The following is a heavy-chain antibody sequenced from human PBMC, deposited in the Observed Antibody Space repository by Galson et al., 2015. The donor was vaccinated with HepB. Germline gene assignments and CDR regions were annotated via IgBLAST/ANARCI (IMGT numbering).Heavy chain of an antibody. J-gene: IGHJ4*02. V-gene: IGHV3-30*04. CDR2: ISEDGNTK. CDR1: GFTFSSYT. D-gene: IGHD3-10*01. Sequence: SLRLSCAASGFTFSSYTMQWVRQAPGKGLEWVSVISEDGNTKYYADSVKGRFTVSRENSKNTLYLQMNSLRAEDTAVYYCAKERTRDYGSGSFDYWGQGTLVTVSS. CDR3: AKERTRDYGSGSFDY.